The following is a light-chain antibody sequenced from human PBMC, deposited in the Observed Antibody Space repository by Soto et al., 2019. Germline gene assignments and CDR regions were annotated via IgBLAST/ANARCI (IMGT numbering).Light chain of an antibody. V-gene: IGLV2-14*01. Sequence: QSALTQPASVSGSPGQSITISCTGTSSDVGGYKYVSWYQQHPGKAPKVMIYEVSNRPSGVSTRFSGSKSGNTASLTISGLQAEDEADYYCSSYTSDWGVFGTGTKLTVL. CDR3: SSYTSDWGV. CDR2: EVS. CDR1: SSDVGGYKY. J-gene: IGLJ1*01.